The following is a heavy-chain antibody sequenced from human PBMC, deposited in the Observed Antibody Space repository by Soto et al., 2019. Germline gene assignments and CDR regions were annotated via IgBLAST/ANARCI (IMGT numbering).Heavy chain of an antibody. CDR1: GFTFSSYA. D-gene: IGHD3-3*01. J-gene: IGHJ4*02. CDR2: ISYDGSNK. Sequence: QVQLVESGGGVVQPGRSLRLSCAASGFTFSSYAMHWVRQAPGKGLEWVAVISYDGSNKYYADSVKGRFTISRDKSKNTLYLQMNSLRAEDTAVYYCARSLTGFWSGYYTPGYWGQGTLVTVSS. CDR3: ARSLTGFWSGYYTPGY. V-gene: IGHV3-30-3*01.